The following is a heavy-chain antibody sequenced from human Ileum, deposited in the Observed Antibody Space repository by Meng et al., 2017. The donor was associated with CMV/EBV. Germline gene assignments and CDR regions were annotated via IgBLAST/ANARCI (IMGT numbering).Heavy chain of an antibody. CDR3: ARQEELWGYFDY. CDR1: GGSIINYY. CDR2: IHSSGET. V-gene: IGHV4-4*07. Sequence: VQLQESGPGLLKPSETLSLTCTVSGGSIINYYWTWIRQPAGMGLEWLGRIHSSGETTYRPSLQSRITMSVDTSKNQFSLKLNSVTAADTAVYYCARQEELWGYFDYWGQGTLVTVSS. D-gene: IGHD1-7*01. J-gene: IGHJ4*02.